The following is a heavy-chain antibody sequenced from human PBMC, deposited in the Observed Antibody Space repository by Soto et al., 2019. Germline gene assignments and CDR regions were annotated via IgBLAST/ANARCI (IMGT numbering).Heavy chain of an antibody. V-gene: IGHV3-33*01. Sequence: GGSLGLSCAESGFTFSSYGMHWVRQAPGKGLEWVAVIWYDGSNKYYADSVKGRFTISRDNSKNTLYLQMNSLRAEDTAVYYCARTEMGATHLYYYGMDVWGQGTTVTVSS. D-gene: IGHD1-26*01. CDR2: IWYDGSNK. CDR1: GFTFSSYG. CDR3: ARTEMGATHLYYYGMDV. J-gene: IGHJ6*02.